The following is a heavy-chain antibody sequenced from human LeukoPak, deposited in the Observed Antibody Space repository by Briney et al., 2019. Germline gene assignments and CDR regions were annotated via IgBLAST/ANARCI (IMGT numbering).Heavy chain of an antibody. V-gene: IGHV3-30*01. D-gene: IGHD1-7*01. Sequence: TGGSLRLSCAASGFTFSSYAMHWVRQAPGKGLEWVAVISYDGSNKYYADSVKGRFTISRDNSKNTLYLQINSLRAEDTAVYYCARAGTTLYYYYYYYMDVWGKGTTVTVYS. CDR1: GFTFSSYA. J-gene: IGHJ6*03. CDR2: ISYDGSNK. CDR3: ARAGTTLYYYYYYYMDV.